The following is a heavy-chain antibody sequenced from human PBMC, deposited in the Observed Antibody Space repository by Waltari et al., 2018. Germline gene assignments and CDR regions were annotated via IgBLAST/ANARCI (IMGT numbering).Heavy chain of an antibody. CDR1: GYTFTNYG. V-gene: IGHV1-18*01. Sequence: QVHLVQSGAEVEKPGASVKVSCKASGYTFTNYGINWVRQAPGQGLEWMGWISGYNGNTNYAQKLQGSVTLTTDTSTSTAYMELRSLRSDDTAVYYCARGRFPRDYFDYWGQGTLVTVSS. CDR2: ISGYNGNT. J-gene: IGHJ4*02. D-gene: IGHD3-3*01. CDR3: ARGRFPRDYFDY.